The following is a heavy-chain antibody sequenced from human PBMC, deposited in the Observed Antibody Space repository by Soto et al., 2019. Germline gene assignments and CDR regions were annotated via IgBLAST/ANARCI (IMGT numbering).Heavy chain of an antibody. V-gene: IGHV4-4*07. CDR1: GGSISSYY. CDR3: AKHIVVVTAPASGAFDI. D-gene: IGHD2-21*02. Sequence: SEPLSLTCTVSGGSISSYYVSWIRQSAGKGLEWIGHIDTSGTTNYNPSLKSRVTMSVDASKNHFSLNLSSVTAADTAVYYCAKHIVVVTAPASGAFDIWGQGTMVTVSS. CDR2: IDTSGTT. J-gene: IGHJ3*02.